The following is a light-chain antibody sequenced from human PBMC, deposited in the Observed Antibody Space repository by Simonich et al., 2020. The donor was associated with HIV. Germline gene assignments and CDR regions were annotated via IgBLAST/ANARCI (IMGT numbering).Light chain of an antibody. CDR2: RNN. CDR1: SSNIGSNT. Sequence: QSVLTQPPSASGTPGQRVTISCSGSSSNIGSNTVNWYQQLPGTAPKLLIYRNNQRPSGVPDRFFGSKSGTAASLAISGLQSEDEADYYCAAWDDSLNGHVIFGGGTKLTVV. J-gene: IGLJ2*01. V-gene: IGLV1-44*01. CDR3: AAWDDSLNGHVI.